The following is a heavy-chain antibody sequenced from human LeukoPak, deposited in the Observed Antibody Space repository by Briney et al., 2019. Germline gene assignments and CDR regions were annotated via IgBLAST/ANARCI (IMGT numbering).Heavy chain of an antibody. D-gene: IGHD1/OR15-1a*01. CDR3: ARKPIINNAWYYFDY. CDR1: GGSVGSGTYY. CDR2: VYYSGSA. Sequence: PSETLSLTCTVSGGSVGSGTYYWSWIRQSPGKGLEWIGNVYYSGSAYYNPSLKSRVTMSVDTSKNQFSLKLSSVTAADTAVYYRARKPIINNAWYYFDYWGQGTLVTVSS. V-gene: IGHV4-39*07. J-gene: IGHJ4*02.